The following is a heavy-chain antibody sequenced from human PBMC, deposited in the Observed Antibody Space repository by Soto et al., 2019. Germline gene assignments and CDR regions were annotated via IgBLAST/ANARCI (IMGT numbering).Heavy chain of an antibody. CDR3: ARETGRGGWFDP. CDR2: IIPIFGTA. J-gene: IGHJ5*02. CDR1: GGTFSSYA. Sequence: SVKVSCKASGGTFSSYAISWVRQAPGQGLEWMGGIIPIFGTANYAQKFQGRVTITADESTSTAYMELSSLRSEDTAVYYRARETGRGGWFDPWGQGTLVTVSS. V-gene: IGHV1-69*13. D-gene: IGHD3-10*01.